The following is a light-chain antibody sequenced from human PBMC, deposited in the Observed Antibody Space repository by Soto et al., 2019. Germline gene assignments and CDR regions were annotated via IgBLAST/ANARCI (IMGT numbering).Light chain of an antibody. J-gene: IGKJ5*01. V-gene: IGKV2-28*01. CDR3: MQALQTPLT. CDR1: QSLLHSNGYNY. Sequence: DIVMTQSPLSLPVTPGESASISCRSSQSLLHSNGYNYFDWYLQKPGQSPQLLIYLGSNRASGDPDRFSGSGSGTDFTLKISRVEAEDVGVYYCMQALQTPLTFGQGTRLEIK. CDR2: LGS.